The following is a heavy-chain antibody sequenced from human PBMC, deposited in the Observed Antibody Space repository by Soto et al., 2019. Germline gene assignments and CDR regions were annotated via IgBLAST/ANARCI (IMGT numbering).Heavy chain of an antibody. Sequence: QVQLVESGGGVVQPGRSLRLSCAASGFTFSDYAMHWVRQAPGKGLEWVAVISDDGGNTYYRDSVKGRFTISRDNSKNTMPLQINSMRPEDKAVYYCAQVREDFVRSVALDNWGQGTRVTVSS. CDR1: GFTFSDYA. J-gene: IGHJ4*02. V-gene: IGHV3-30*03. CDR3: AQVREDFVRSVALDN. CDR2: ISDDGGNT. D-gene: IGHD2-8*01.